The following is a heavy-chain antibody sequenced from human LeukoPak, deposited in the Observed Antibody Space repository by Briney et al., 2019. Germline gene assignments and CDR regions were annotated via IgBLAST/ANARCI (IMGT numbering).Heavy chain of an antibody. D-gene: IGHD1-26*01. J-gene: IGHJ4*02. V-gene: IGHV1-69*01. CDR3: ARGPTTTRSHFDY. CDR1: GGTFSSYA. Sequence: GASVNVSCKASGGTFSSYAISWVRQAPGQGLEWMGGIIPIFATANYAQKFQGRVTITADESTSTAYMELSSLRSEDTAVYYCARGPTTTRSHFDYWGQGTLVTVSS. CDR2: IIPIFATA.